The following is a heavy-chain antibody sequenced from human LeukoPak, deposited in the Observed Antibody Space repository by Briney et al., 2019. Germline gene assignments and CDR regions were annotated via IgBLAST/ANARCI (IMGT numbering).Heavy chain of an antibody. Sequence: SETLSLTCAVYGGSFSGYCWSWIRQPPGKGLEWIGEINHSGSTNYNPSLKSRVTISVDTSKNQFSLKLSSVTAADTAVYYCARDGIAEYFQHWGQGTLVTVSS. CDR3: ARDGIAEYFQH. CDR2: INHSGST. CDR1: GGSFSGYC. J-gene: IGHJ1*01. D-gene: IGHD1-14*01. V-gene: IGHV4-34*01.